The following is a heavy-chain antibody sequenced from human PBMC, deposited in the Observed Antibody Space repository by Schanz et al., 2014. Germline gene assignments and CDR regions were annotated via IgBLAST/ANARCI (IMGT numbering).Heavy chain of an antibody. CDR2: IGVDGTTT. CDR3: AKYRGYYRVSGSYRELEY. J-gene: IGHJ4*02. V-gene: IGHV3-23*04. Sequence: EVQLVESGGGLVQPGGSLRLSCAASGFTFSSYWMHWLRQAPGKGLEWVSVIGVDGTTTYYADSVKGRFTISRDNSKNTLYLQMNSLRPEDTAVYYCAKYRGYYRVSGSYRELEYWGQGTLVTVSS. CDR1: GFTFSSYW. D-gene: IGHD3-10*01.